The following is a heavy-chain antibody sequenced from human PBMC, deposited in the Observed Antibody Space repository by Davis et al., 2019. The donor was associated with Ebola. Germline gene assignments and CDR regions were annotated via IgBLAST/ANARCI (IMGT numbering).Heavy chain of an antibody. V-gene: IGHV3-7*01. CDR1: GFTFSTYW. D-gene: IGHD7-27*01. J-gene: IGHJ3*02. CDR3: ARYPRTGETAFDI. CDR2: IDEPGSEE. Sequence: GESLKISCAASGFTFSTYWMSWVRQAPGKGLEWVACIDEPGSEENYVDSVKGRFTVSRDNTKNSLYLQMSSLRVEDTSVYYCARYPRTGETAFDIWGPGTLVTVSS.